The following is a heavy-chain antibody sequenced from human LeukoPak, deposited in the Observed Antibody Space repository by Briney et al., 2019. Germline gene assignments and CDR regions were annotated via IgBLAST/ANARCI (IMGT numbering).Heavy chain of an antibody. Sequence: SETLSLTCTVSGGSISSSSYYWGWIRQPPGKGLEWIGEINHSGSTNYNPSLKSRVTISVDTSKNQFSLKLSSVTAADTAVYYCARASPLKGRYCFDYWGQGTLVTVSS. D-gene: IGHD3-16*01. J-gene: IGHJ4*02. CDR1: GGSISSSSYY. V-gene: IGHV4-39*07. CDR3: ARASPLKGRYCFDY. CDR2: INHSGST.